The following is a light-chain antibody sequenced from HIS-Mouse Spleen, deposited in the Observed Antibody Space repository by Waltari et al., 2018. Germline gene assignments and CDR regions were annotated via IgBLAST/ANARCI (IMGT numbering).Light chain of an antibody. J-gene: IGLJ3*02. V-gene: IGLV1-47*01. CDR3: AAWDDSLSGPV. CDR1: SSNRASNS. CDR2: RNN. Sequence: QSVLTQPPSASGPPGQRVTISCSGSSSNRASNSVYWYQQLPGTAPKLLIYRNNQRPSGVPDRFSGSKSGTSASLAISGLRSEDEADYYCAAWDDSLSGPVFGGGTKLTVL.